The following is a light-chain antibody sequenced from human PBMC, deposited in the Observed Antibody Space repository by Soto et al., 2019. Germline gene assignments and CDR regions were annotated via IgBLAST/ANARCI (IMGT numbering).Light chain of an antibody. CDR1: QSVSFN. J-gene: IGKJ5*01. CDR2: GVS. Sequence: EIVMTQSPATLSVSPWERVTLSCRASQSVSFNLAWFQQKPGQAPRLLIYGVSTRATGIPARFSGSGSGTEFTLTISSLQSEDFAVYYCQQYNNWPPLTFGGGTRLEIK. CDR3: QQYNNWPPLT. V-gene: IGKV3-15*01.